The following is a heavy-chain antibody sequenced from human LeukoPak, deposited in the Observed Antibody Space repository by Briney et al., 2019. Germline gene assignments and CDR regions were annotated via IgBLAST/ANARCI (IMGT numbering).Heavy chain of an antibody. CDR3: TTGADYYDSSGYYTYSLLAFDY. Sequence: GGSLRLSCEASGFTFSNAWMSWVRQAPGKGLEWVGRIKSKTDGGTTDYAAPVKGRFTISRDDSKNTLYLQMNSLKTEDTAVYYCTTGADYYDSSGYYTYSLLAFDYWGQGTLVTVSS. CDR1: GFTFSNAW. V-gene: IGHV3-15*01. CDR2: IKSKTDGGTT. D-gene: IGHD3-22*01. J-gene: IGHJ4*02.